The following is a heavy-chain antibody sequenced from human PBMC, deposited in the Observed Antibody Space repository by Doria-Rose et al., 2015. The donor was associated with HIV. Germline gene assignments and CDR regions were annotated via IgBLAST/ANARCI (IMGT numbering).Heavy chain of an antibody. CDR3: ARVLSGTYDY. CDR2: IFYTGST. D-gene: IGHD1-26*01. J-gene: IGHJ4*02. Sequence: QVQLQESGPGLVKPSETLSLTCSVSGGSISHYYWSWIRQPPGKGLEYIGDIFYTGSTNYSPSLKSRVSISIDTSKNKFSLRLSSVTAADTAVYYCARVLSGTYDYWGQGTRVTVSS. V-gene: IGHV4-59*01. CDR1: GGSISHYY.